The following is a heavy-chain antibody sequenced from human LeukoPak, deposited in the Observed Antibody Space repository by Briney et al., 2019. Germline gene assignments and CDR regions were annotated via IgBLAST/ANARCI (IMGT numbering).Heavy chain of an antibody. CDR3: ARGRVGYCSSTSCYKRSWFDP. J-gene: IGHJ5*02. Sequence: SETLSLTCAVYGGSFSGYYWSWIRQPPGKGLEWIGEINHGGSTNYNPSLKSRVTISVDTSKNQFSLKLSSVTAADTAVYYCARGRVGYCSSTSCYKRSWFDPWGQGTLVTVSS. CDR1: GGSFSGYY. D-gene: IGHD2-2*02. CDR2: INHGGST. V-gene: IGHV4-34*01.